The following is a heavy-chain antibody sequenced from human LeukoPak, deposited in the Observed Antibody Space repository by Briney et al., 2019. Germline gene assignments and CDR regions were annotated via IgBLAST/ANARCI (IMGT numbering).Heavy chain of an antibody. CDR3: ARGGGYCSGGSCSGRWFDP. CDR2: INHSGST. CDR1: GGSFSDYY. V-gene: IGHV4-34*01. J-gene: IGHJ5*02. Sequence: PSETLSLTCAVYGGSFSDYYWSWIRQPPGKGLEWIGEINHSGSTNYNPSLKSRVTISVDTSKNQFSLKLSSVTAADTAVYYCARGGGYCSGGSCSGRWFDPWGQGTLVTVSS. D-gene: IGHD2-15*01.